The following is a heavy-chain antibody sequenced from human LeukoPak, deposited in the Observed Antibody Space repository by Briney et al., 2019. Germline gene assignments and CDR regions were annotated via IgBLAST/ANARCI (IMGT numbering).Heavy chain of an antibody. V-gene: IGHV3-48*03. Sequence: GGSLRLSCAASGFTFSSFEMNWVRQAPGKGLEWVSYITSSASTIYYAESVKGRFTISRDNAKNSLFLQMNSLRAEDTAVYHCARKVLSGSRYFDYWGQGALVTVSS. CDR1: GFTFSSFE. D-gene: IGHD1-26*01. CDR3: ARKVLSGSRYFDY. J-gene: IGHJ4*02. CDR2: ITSSASTI.